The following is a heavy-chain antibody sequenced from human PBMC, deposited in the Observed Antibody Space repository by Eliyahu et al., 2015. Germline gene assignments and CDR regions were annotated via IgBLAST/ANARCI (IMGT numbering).Heavy chain of an antibody. V-gene: IGHV3-30*01. J-gene: IGHJ3*02. CDR3: ARYYDFWSGTYDDAFDI. CDR2: ISYDGSXT. D-gene: IGHD3-3*01. CDR1: SSYA. Sequence: SSYAMHWVRQAPGKGXEWVAVISYDGSXTDYADSMKGRFTISRDNSKNTLYLQVDSLRAEDTAVYYCARYYDFWSGTYDDAFDIWGQGTMVTVSS.